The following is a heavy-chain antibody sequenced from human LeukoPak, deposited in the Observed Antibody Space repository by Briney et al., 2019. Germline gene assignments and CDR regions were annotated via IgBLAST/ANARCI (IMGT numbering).Heavy chain of an antibody. CDR1: GFTFSSYS. CDR3: AREAEYSSLYYFDY. Sequence: PGGSLRPSCAASGFTFSSYSMNWVRQAPGKGLEWVSSISSSSSYIYYADSVKGRFTISRDNAKNSLYLQMNSLRAEDTAVYYCAREAEYSSLYYFDYWGQGTLVTVSS. V-gene: IGHV3-21*01. CDR2: ISSSSSYI. D-gene: IGHD6-6*01. J-gene: IGHJ4*02.